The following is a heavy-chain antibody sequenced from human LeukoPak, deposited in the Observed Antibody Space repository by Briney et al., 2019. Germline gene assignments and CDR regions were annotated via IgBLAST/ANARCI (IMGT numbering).Heavy chain of an antibody. Sequence: PGGSLRLSCAASGFTFSTYAMSWVRQAAGKGLEWVSLISGSGGGTYYADSVKGRFTISRDNSKNTLYLQMNSLRAEDTAVYYCAKVPQWLGLGFDYWGQGTLVTVSS. CDR3: AKVPQWLGLGFDY. J-gene: IGHJ4*02. CDR1: GFTFSTYA. V-gene: IGHV3-23*01. D-gene: IGHD6-19*01. CDR2: ISGSGGGT.